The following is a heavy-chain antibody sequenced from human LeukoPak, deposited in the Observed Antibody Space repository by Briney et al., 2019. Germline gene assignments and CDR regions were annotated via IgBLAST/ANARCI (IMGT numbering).Heavy chain of an antibody. Sequence: SETLSLTRTVSGGSISSYYWSWIRQPPGKGLEWIGYIYYSGSTNYNPSLKSRVTISVDTSKNQFSLKLSSVTAADTAVYYCATFTGDSSLWGQGTLVTVSS. CDR3: ATFTGDSSL. CDR1: GGSISSYY. V-gene: IGHV4-59*01. CDR2: IYYSGST. J-gene: IGHJ4*02. D-gene: IGHD6-19*01.